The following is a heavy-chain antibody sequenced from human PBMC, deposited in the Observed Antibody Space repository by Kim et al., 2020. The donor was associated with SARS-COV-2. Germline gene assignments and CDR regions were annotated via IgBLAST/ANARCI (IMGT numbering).Heavy chain of an antibody. D-gene: IGHD3-10*01. V-gene: IGHV4-4*02. J-gene: IGHJ4*02. CDR2: IYHSGST. CDR1: GGSISSSNW. Sequence: SETLSLTCAVSGGSISSSNWWSWVRQPPGKGLEWIGEIYHSGSTNYNPSLKSRVTISVDKSKNQFSLKLSSVTAADTAVYYCARDLREVRGVIPGGWGQGTLVTVSS. CDR3: ARDLREVRGVIPGG.